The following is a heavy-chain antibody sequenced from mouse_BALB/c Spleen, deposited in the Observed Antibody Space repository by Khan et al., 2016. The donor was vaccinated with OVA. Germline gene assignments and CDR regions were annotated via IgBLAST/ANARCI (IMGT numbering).Heavy chain of an antibody. CDR3: ARGGRTAPFAY. CDR2: ISDLAYTF. Sequence: EVELVESGGGLVQPGGSRKLSCAASGFTFSDYGMAWVRQAPGKGPEWVAFISDLAYTFYYADTVTGRFTLSRENAKNTLYLEMSSLRSGDIDMYYCARGGRTAPFAYWGQGTLVTVSA. D-gene: IGHD1-2*01. J-gene: IGHJ3*01. CDR1: GFTFSDYG. V-gene: IGHV5-15*02.